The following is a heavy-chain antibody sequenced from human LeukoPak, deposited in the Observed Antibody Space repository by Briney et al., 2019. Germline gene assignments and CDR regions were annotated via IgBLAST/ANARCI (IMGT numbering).Heavy chain of an antibody. J-gene: IGHJ4*02. CDR1: GYALTGYY. D-gene: IGHD4-11*01. V-gene: IGHV1-2*02. Sequence: ASVKVSCKASGYALTGYYMHWVRQAPGQGLEWMGWINPNSGATKYAQKFQGRVIMTRDTSISTGYMELTMLTSDDTAVYYCARDRSNYVSDFDNWGQGTLVTVSS. CDR3: ARDRSNYVSDFDN. CDR2: INPNSGAT.